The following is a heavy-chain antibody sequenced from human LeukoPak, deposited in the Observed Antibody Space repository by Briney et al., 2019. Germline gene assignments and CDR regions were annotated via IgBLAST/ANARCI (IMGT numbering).Heavy chain of an antibody. D-gene: IGHD3-22*01. Sequence: GEALQISCQGSGYSFTSYWIGWVRPMPGKGLGWMGIIYPGDSDTRYSPSFQGQVTISADKSISTAYLQWSSLKASDTAMYYCARPLTYYYDSSGYYFFDYWGQGTLVTVSS. CDR2: IYPGDSDT. V-gene: IGHV5-51*01. CDR3: ARPLTYYYDSSGYYFFDY. J-gene: IGHJ4*02. CDR1: GYSFTSYW.